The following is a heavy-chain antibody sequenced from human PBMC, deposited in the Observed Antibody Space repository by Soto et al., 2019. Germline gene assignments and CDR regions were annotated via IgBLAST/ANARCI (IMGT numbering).Heavy chain of an antibody. CDR1: GGTFSSYA. Sequence: GASVKVSCKASGGTFSSYAISWVRQAPGQGLEWMGGIIPIFGTANYAQKFQGRVTITADKSTSTAYMELSSLRSEDTAVYYCARDRRGLHYFDYWGQGTLVTVSS. CDR3: ARDRRGLHYFDY. V-gene: IGHV1-69*06. J-gene: IGHJ4*02. CDR2: IIPIFGTA.